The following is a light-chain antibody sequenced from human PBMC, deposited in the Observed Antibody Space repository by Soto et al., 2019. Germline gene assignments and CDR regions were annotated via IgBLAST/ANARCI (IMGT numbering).Light chain of an antibody. CDR1: NSDIGTYNF. V-gene: IGLV2-14*01. Sequence: QSALTQPASVSGSPGQPITISCTGTNSDIGTYNFVSWYQRPPGKAPKLLIYEVTNRPSGVSSRFSGSKSGSTASLTISGLQAEDEGDYYCTSYTTDTALVFGTGTKLTVL. CDR3: TSYTTDTALV. CDR2: EVT. J-gene: IGLJ1*01.